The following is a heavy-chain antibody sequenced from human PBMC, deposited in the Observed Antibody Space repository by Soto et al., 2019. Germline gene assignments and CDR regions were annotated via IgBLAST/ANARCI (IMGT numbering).Heavy chain of an antibody. CDR3: ARDGIAARPSHYYYYMDV. D-gene: IGHD6-6*01. J-gene: IGHJ6*03. CDR1: GYTFTSYA. CDR2: INAGNGNT. Sequence: QVQLVQSGAEVKKPGASVKVSCKASGYTFTSYAMHWVRQAPGQRLEWMGWINAGNGNTKYSQKFQGRVTITRDTSASTAYMELSSLRSEDTAVYYCARDGIAARPSHYYYYMDVWGKGTTVTVSS. V-gene: IGHV1-3*01.